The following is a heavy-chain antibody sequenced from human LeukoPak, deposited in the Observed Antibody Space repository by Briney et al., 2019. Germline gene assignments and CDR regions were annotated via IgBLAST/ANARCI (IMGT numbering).Heavy chain of an antibody. CDR2: ISDDGSNE. D-gene: IGHD3-22*01. CDR3: AKGHLDYYDIFDY. V-gene: IGHV3-30*18. Sequence: GGSLRLSCAASGFTFSSYAMHWVRQAPGKGLEGVAVISDDGSNEYCADSVKGRFTISRDNSRNTLYLQMNSLRTEDTAVFYCAKGHLDYYDIFDYWGQGTLVTVSS. CDR1: GFTFSSYA. J-gene: IGHJ4*02.